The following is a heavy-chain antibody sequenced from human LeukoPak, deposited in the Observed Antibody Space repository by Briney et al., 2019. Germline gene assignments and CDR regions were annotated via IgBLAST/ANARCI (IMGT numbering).Heavy chain of an antibody. Sequence: GESLKISCQSSGYTFPKYWIGWVRQMPGKGLEWMGIIYAGVSDARYSPSLQGRVTISVDKSIDTAYLQWSSLKASDTAVYYCALPVDGNFFFDYWGQGTLVTVSS. J-gene: IGHJ4*02. CDR3: ALPVDGNFFFDY. CDR1: GYTFPKYW. D-gene: IGHD6-19*01. V-gene: IGHV5-51*01. CDR2: IYAGVSDA.